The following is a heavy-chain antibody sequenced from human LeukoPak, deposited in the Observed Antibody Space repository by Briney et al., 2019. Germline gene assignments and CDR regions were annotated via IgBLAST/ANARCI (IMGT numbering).Heavy chain of an antibody. CDR1: GFTFSSYN. CDR3: ARVIAFRGYMDV. D-gene: IGHD3-16*02. CDR2: ISSSSSYI. Sequence: GGSLRLSCAASGFTFSSYNMNWVRQAPGKGLEWVSSISSSSSYIYYADSVKGRFTISRDNAKNSLYLQMNSLRAEDTAVYYCARVIAFRGYMDVWGKGTTVTVTS. J-gene: IGHJ6*03. V-gene: IGHV3-21*06.